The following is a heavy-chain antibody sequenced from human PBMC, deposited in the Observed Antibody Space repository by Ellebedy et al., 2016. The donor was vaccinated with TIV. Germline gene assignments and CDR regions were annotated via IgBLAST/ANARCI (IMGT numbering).Heavy chain of an antibody. Sequence: PGGSLRLSCAASGFTFSSYSMNWVRQAPGKGLEWVSSISSSSSYIYYADSVKGRFTISRDNAKNSLYLQMNSLRAEDTAVYYCARTYGSGSSTHYSGMDVWGQGTTVTVSS. CDR3: ARTYGSGSSTHYSGMDV. V-gene: IGHV3-21*01. J-gene: IGHJ6*02. CDR2: ISSSSSYI. D-gene: IGHD3-10*01. CDR1: GFTFSSYS.